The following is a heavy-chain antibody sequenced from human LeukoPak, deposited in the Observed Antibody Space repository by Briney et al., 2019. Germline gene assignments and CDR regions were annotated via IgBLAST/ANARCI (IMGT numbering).Heavy chain of an antibody. CDR1: GFTVSSNY. D-gene: IGHD6-19*01. V-gene: IGHV3-53*01. CDR3: ARDNGGWWFFDY. J-gene: IGHJ4*02. Sequence: GGSLRLSCAASGFTVSSNYMSWVRQAPGKGLEWVSVIYSGGSTYYADSVKGRFTISRDNSKNTLYLQMNSLRAEDTAVYYCARDNGGWWFFDYWGQGALVTVSS. CDR2: IYSGGST.